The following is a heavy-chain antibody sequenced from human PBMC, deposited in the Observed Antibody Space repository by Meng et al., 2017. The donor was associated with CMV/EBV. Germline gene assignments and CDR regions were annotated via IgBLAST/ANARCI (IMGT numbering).Heavy chain of an antibody. V-gene: IGHV4-39*07. J-gene: IGHJ4*02. CDR3: ARLELQSY. Sequence: SETLSLTCTVSGGSISSSSYYWGWIRQPPGKGLEWIGSIYYSGSTYYNPSLKSRVTISVDTSKNQFSLKLSSVTAADTAVYYCARLELQSYWGQGTLVTVSS. CDR2: IYYSGST. CDR1: GGSISSSSYY. D-gene: IGHD1-7*01.